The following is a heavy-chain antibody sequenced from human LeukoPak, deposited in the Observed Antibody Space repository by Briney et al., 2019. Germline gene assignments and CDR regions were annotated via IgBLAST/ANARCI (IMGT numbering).Heavy chain of an antibody. V-gene: IGHV4-39*07. CDR3: ARDPGYCSGGSCYDY. CDR2: VYYSGST. Sequence: SETLSLTCSVSGGSIKSSSYYWGWIRQPPGKGLEWIGSVYYSGSTYYNSSLKSRVTISEDTSKNQFSLKLSSVTAADTAVYYCARDPGYCSGGSCYDYWGQGTLVTVSS. D-gene: IGHD2-15*01. CDR1: GGSIKSSSYY. J-gene: IGHJ4*02.